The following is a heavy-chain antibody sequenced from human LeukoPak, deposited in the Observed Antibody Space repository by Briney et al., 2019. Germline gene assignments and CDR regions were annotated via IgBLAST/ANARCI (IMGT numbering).Heavy chain of an antibody. D-gene: IGHD5-12*01. J-gene: IGHJ4*02. CDR2: FDPEDGKT. CDR1: GDTLTELS. Sequence: ASVKVSCKVTGDTLTELSIHWVRQAPGKGLEWMGGFDPEDGKTIYAQNFQGRVSMTEDTSTDTAYVELSSLRSDDTAVYYCATGSEATLEEFYFDYWGQGTLVSVSS. CDR3: ATGSEATLEEFYFDY. V-gene: IGHV1-24*01.